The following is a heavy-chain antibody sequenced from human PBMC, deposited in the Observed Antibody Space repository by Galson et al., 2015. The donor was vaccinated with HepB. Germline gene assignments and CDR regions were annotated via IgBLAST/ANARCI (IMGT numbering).Heavy chain of an antibody. CDR3: ARPVIARFGDPNGGMDV. CDR2: IIPIFGTA. V-gene: IGHV1-69*13. D-gene: IGHD3-10*01. Sequence: SVKVSCKASGGTFSSYAISWVRQAPGQGLEWMGGIIPIFGTANYAQKFQGRVTITADESTSTAYMELSSLRSEDTAVYYCARPVIARFGDPNGGMDVWGQGTTVTVSS. J-gene: IGHJ6*02. CDR1: GGTFSSYA.